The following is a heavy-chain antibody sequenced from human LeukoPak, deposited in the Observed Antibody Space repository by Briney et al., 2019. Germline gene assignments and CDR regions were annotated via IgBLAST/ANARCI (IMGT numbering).Heavy chain of an antibody. CDR1: GYTITGYY. V-gene: IGHV1-2*02. CDR3: ARDHEGSSSTFDY. CDR2: INPNSGGT. J-gene: IGHJ4*02. Sequence: ASVKVSCKASGYTITGYYMHWVRQAPGQGLEWMGWINPNSGGTNYAQKLQGRVTMTRDTSISTAYMELSRLRSDDTAVYYCARDHEGSSSTFDYWGQGTLVTVSS. D-gene: IGHD6-6*01.